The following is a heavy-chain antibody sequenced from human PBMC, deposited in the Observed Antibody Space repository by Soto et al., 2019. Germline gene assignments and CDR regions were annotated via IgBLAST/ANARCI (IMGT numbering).Heavy chain of an antibody. CDR2: TYYRSKWYN. CDR1: GDSVSSNSAA. Sequence: SQTLSLTCAISGDSVSSNSAAWNWIRQSPSRGLEWLGRTYYRSKWYNDYAVSVKSRITINPDTSKNQFSLQLNSVTPEDTAVYYCARDRQAPPTTWYYYYGMDVWGQGTTVTVSS. CDR3: ARDRQAPPTTWYYYYGMDV. V-gene: IGHV6-1*01. J-gene: IGHJ6*02. D-gene: IGHD1-1*01.